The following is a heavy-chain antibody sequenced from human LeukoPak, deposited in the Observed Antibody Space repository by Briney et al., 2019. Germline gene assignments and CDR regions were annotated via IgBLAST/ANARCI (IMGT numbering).Heavy chain of an antibody. CDR2: IRYDGSNK. Sequence: GGSLRLSCAASGFTFSSNGMHWVRQAPGKGLEWVAFIRYDGSNKYYADSVKGRFTISRDNSKNTLYLQMNSLKAEDTAVYYCAKCKNYYGSGSYPDPLDYWGQGTLVTVSS. D-gene: IGHD3-10*01. CDR3: AKCKNYYGSGSYPDPLDY. CDR1: GFTFSSNG. J-gene: IGHJ4*02. V-gene: IGHV3-30*02.